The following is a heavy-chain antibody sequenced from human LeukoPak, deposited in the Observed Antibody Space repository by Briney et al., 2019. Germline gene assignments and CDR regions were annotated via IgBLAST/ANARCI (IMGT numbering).Heavy chain of an antibody. CDR1: GGFISSSSYY. D-gene: IGHD6-13*01. CDR2: IYYSGST. Sequence: SEALSLTCTVAGGFISSSSYYWWWIRQPPGKGLEWIGSIYYSGSTYYNPSLKSRVTISVDTSKNQFSLKLSSVTAAETAVYYCARVCIADQGFDPWGQGTLVTVSS. V-gene: IGHV4-39*01. J-gene: IGHJ5*02. CDR3: ARVCIADQGFDP.